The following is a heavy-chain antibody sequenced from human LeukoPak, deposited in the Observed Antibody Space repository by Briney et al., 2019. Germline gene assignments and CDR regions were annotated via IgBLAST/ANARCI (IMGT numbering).Heavy chain of an antibody. D-gene: IGHD3-16*01. CDR3: ARGIFNNRGHFYSFYSVWAV. V-gene: IGHV1-2*02. CDR2: INPNSGGT. J-gene: IGHJ6*03. Sequence: ASVKVSCKASGYTFTGYYMHWVRQAPGQGLEWMVWINPNSGGTNYAQKFQGRVTMTRDTSTNTAYMELRGLRSEDTAVYFCARGIFNNRGHFYSFYSVWAVGAKGPTAPV. CDR1: GYTFTGYY.